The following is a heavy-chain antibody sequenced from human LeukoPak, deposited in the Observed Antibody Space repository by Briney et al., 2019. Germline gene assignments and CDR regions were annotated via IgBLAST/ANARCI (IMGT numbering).Heavy chain of an antibody. J-gene: IGHJ6*02. D-gene: IGHD5-18*01. Sequence: PGGCLRLSCAASGFTFSSYAMSWVRQAPGKGLEWVAVIWYDGSNKYYADSVKGRFTISRDNSKNTLYLQMNSLRAEDTAVYYCARECYYYYYYGMDVWGQGTTVTVSS. CDR1: GFTFSSYA. CDR3: ARECYYYYYYGMDV. CDR2: IWYDGSNK. V-gene: IGHV3-33*08.